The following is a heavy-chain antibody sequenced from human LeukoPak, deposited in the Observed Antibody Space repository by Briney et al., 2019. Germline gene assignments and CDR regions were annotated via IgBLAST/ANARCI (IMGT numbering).Heavy chain of an antibody. Sequence: SSETLSLTCAVSGDSISSFKWWTWVRQPSGKGLEWIGEISHTGSTNYNPSLKSRVTVSVDKSKNQFTLKLTSVTAADTAVYYCVRDDPVMVHGWGPGTLVTVSS. V-gene: IGHV4-4*02. D-gene: IGHD5-18*01. CDR2: ISHTGST. CDR3: VRDDPVMVHG. CDR1: GDSISSFKW. J-gene: IGHJ4*02.